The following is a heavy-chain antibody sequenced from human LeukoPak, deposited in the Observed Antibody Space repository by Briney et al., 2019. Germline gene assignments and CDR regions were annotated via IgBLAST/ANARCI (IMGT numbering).Heavy chain of an antibody. Sequence: GGSLRLSCAASRFTFSNYGMHWVRQAPGKGLEWVAYIPFDGSNKYYADSVKGRFTIFRDNSKNTLYLQMNSLRAEDTALYYCASLIEESTSSSTFEYWGQGTQVTVSS. V-gene: IGHV3-30*02. CDR3: ASLIEESTSSSTFEY. J-gene: IGHJ4*02. CDR2: IPFDGSNK. CDR1: RFTFSNYG. D-gene: IGHD6-6*01.